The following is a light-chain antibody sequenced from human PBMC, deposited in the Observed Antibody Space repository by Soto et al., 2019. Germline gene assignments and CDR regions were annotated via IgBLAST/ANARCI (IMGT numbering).Light chain of an antibody. CDR3: MQGTHWPLT. CDR1: QSLVNSDGNTY. CDR2: NVS. V-gene: IGKV2-30*01. Sequence: DVVLTQSPLSLPVTLGQPASISCRSSQSLVNSDGNTYLNWFQQRPGQSPRRLIYNVSNRDSGVPDRFSGSGSGTDFTLKIRRVEAEDVGVYYCMQGTHWPLTFGGGTKVEIK. J-gene: IGKJ4*01.